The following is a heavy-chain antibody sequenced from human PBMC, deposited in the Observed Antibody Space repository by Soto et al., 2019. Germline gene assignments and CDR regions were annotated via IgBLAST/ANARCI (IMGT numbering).Heavy chain of an antibody. CDR3: ARLVVAGSPLDY. CDR1: GYPFSSYG. V-gene: IGHV1-18*04. D-gene: IGHD2-15*01. CDR2: TSAFYGNS. Sequence: QVHLVQSAAEVKKPGASVTVSCKASGYPFSSYGITWVRQAPGQGLEWMGWTSAFYGNSTYSEKFQGRVTMTIDTSTSTAYMDLTSLKSDDTAVYYCARLVVAGSPLDYWGRGTLVTVSS. J-gene: IGHJ4*02.